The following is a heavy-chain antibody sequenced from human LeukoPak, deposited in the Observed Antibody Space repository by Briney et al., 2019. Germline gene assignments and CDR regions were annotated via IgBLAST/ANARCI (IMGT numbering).Heavy chain of an antibody. Sequence: GGSLRLSCATSGFTFSSYAMSWVRQAPGKGLEWVSGIGASGGSTYYADSVKGRFTISRDNSKNTLYLQMNSLRTEDTAVYYCAKAEGYDILTGLDYWGQETLVTVSS. D-gene: IGHD3-9*01. CDR1: GFTFSSYA. CDR2: IGASGGST. CDR3: AKAEGYDILTGLDY. V-gene: IGHV3-23*01. J-gene: IGHJ4*02.